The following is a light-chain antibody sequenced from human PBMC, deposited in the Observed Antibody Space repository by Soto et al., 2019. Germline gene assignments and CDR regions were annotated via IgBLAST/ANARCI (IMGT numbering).Light chain of an antibody. Sequence: QSALTQPASVSGSPGQSITISCTGTSSDVGGYNYVTWLQQFPGKAPKLMIYDVSNRPSGVSNRFSASKSGNTASLTISGLQADDEADYYCSSYTSSATLVFGGGTKLTVL. CDR1: SSDVGGYNY. J-gene: IGLJ2*01. CDR2: DVS. V-gene: IGLV2-14*01. CDR3: SSYTSSATLV.